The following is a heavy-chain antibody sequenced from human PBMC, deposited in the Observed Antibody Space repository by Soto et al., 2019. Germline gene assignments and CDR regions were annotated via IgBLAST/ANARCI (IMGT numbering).Heavy chain of an antibody. V-gene: IGHV4-31*11. CDR1: VDSISKSGYY. CDR2: IYYSGST. J-gene: IGHJ4*02. CDR3: ARSRGVTNTRRQYYFKS. D-gene: IGHD4-17*01. Sequence: KSSETLSLTCAFSVDSISKSGYYCSWIRQNQWKALEWIGYIYYSGSTFYNPSLKSRVSISLDTSKNQLSLKLTSVTVADTAVYYCARSRGVTNTRRQYYFKSLGQGTLVNVSS.